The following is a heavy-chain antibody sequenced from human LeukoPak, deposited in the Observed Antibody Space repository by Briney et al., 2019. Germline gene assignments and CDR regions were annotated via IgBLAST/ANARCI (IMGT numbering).Heavy chain of an antibody. D-gene: IGHD3-10*01. J-gene: IGHJ6*03. CDR1: GYTFTSYD. CDR3: AREGKRHYYGSGTLNYYYYYMDV. V-gene: IGHV1-8*01. Sequence: ASVKVSCKASGYTFTSYDINWVRQATGQGLEWMGWMNPNSGHTGYAQKFQGRVTMTRNTSISTAYMELSSLRSEDTAVYYCAREGKRHYYGSGTLNYYYYYMDVWGKGTTVTISS. CDR2: MNPNSGHT.